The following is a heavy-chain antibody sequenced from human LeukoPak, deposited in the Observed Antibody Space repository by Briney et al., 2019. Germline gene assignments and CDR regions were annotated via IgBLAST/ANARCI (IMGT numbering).Heavy chain of an antibody. CDR2: IYTSGST. CDR1: GGSISSYY. CDR3: ARDYSTYCSSTSCLPFYYYYYMDV. Sequence: SETLSLTYTVSGGSISSYYWSWIRQPAGKGLEWIGRIYTSGSTNYNPSLKSRVTMPVDTSKNQFSLKLSSVTAADTAVYYCARDYSTYCSSTSCLPFYYYYYMDVWGKGTTVTVSS. J-gene: IGHJ6*03. D-gene: IGHD2-2*01. V-gene: IGHV4-4*07.